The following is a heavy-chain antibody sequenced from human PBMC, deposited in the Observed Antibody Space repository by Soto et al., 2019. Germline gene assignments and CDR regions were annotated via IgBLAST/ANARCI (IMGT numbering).Heavy chain of an antibody. J-gene: IGHJ3*02. D-gene: IGHD4-17*01. CDR3: ARERYGDYGRGTFDI. CDR2: TYYRSKWYN. V-gene: IGHV6-1*01. Sequence: LSLTCAISGDSVSNNSTAWNWIRQSPSRGLEWLGRTYYRSKWYNDYAVSVKSRVITNPDTSKNQFSLQLNSVTPEDTAVYYCARERYGDYGRGTFDIWGQGTMVTVS. CDR1: GDSVSNNSTA.